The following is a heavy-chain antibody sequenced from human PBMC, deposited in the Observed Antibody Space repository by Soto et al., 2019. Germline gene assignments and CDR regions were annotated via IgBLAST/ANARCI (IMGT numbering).Heavy chain of an antibody. CDR1: GFTFSDYY. V-gene: IGHV3-23*01. D-gene: IGHD1-1*01. J-gene: IGHJ4*02. CDR2: MSGSGSTT. CDR3: ATRGGTNLPYYFEY. Sequence: GGSLRLSCAASGFTFSDYYMSWIRQAPGKGLEWVSVMSGSGSTTYSADSVKGRFSISRDNSKNTLYLQMNSLKAEDTAVYYCATRGGTNLPYYFEYWGQGTLVTVSS.